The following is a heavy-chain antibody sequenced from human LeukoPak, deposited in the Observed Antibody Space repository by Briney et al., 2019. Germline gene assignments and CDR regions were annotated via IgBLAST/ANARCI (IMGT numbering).Heavy chain of an antibody. CDR2: IKQDGSEQ. Sequence: GGSLRLSCAASGFTFSSHAMSWVRQAPGKGLEWVANIKQDGSEQYYVDSVKGRFTISRDNAKNSLYLQMNSLRAEDTAVYYCARETFQPFLRAYYYYMDVWGKGTTVTVSS. CDR1: GFTFSSHA. V-gene: IGHV3-7*01. J-gene: IGHJ6*03. CDR3: ARETFQPFLRAYYYYMDV. D-gene: IGHD2-2*01.